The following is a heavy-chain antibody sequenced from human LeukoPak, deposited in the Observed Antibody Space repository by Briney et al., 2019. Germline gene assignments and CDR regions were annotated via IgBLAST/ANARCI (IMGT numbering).Heavy chain of an antibody. CDR3: ARLGSYFDY. Sequence: SETLSLTCIVSGGSINYYYWSWIRQPPGKGLEWIGYIYYSGSTNYNPSLRSRVAMSVDTSKNHFSLELSPVTAADTAVYYCARLGSYFDYWGQGALVTVSS. V-gene: IGHV4-59*08. CDR1: GGSINYYY. CDR2: IYYSGST. J-gene: IGHJ4*02. D-gene: IGHD3-16*01.